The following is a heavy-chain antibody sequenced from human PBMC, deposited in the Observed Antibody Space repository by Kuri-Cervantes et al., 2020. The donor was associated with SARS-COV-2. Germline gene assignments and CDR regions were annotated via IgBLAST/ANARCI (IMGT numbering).Heavy chain of an antibody. CDR3: AKVGLGDFWSGLDY. Sequence: GGSLRLSCAASGFTFSNYAIHWVRQAPGKGLEWVALISYDGSDKNYADSVKGRFTISRDNSKNTLYLQMNSLRAEDTAVYYCAKVGLGDFWSGLDYWGQGTLVTVSS. CDR1: GFTFSNYA. V-gene: IGHV3-30*07. J-gene: IGHJ4*02. D-gene: IGHD3-3*01. CDR2: ISYDGSDK.